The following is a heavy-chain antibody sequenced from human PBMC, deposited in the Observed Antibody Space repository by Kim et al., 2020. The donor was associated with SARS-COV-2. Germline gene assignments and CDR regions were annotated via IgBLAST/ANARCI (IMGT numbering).Heavy chain of an antibody. Sequence: LKSRVTISVDTSKNQFSLKLSSVTAAETAVYYCARGQDDFWSGYYSYVYWGQGTLVTVSS. CDR3: ARGQDDFWSGYYSYVY. J-gene: IGHJ4*02. D-gene: IGHD3-3*01. V-gene: IGHV4-34*01.